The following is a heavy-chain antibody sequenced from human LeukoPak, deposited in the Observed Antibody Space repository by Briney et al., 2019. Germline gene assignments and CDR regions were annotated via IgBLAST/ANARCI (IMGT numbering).Heavy chain of an antibody. J-gene: IGHJ4*02. V-gene: IGHV3-30*02. CDR1: GFTFSSYG. D-gene: IGHD4-17*01. Sequence: PGGSLRLSCAASGFTFSSYGMHWVRQAPGKGLEWAAFIRYDGSNKYYADSVKGRFTISRDNSKNTLYLQMNSLRAEDTAVYYCAKAYGDLRRYYFDYWGQGTLVTVSS. CDR3: AKAYGDLRRYYFDY. CDR2: IRYDGSNK.